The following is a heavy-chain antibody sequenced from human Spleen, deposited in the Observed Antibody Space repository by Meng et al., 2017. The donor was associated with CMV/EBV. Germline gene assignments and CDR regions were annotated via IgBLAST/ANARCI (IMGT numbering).Heavy chain of an antibody. J-gene: IGHJ4*02. CDR2: IYYSERT. Sequence: SGGSLSSAFYYCSSLRPHPGQGLDWIGYIYYSERTYYIPSLNSLVTISVDTSKHQFSLTLSSVTAADTAVYYCASDDCSSTSCYLNWGQGTPVTVSS. D-gene: IGHD2-2*01. V-gene: IGHV4-31*01. CDR1: GGSLSSAFYY. CDR3: ASDDCSSTSCYLN.